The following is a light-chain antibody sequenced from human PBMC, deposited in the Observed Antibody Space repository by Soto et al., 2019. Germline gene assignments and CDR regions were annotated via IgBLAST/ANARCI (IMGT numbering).Light chain of an antibody. CDR2: RNN. J-gene: IGLJ2*01. CDR3: EAWDDSLSAVV. V-gene: IGLV1-47*01. CDR1: GSNIGNNY. Sequence: QSVLTQPPSASGTPGQRVTISCTGSGSNIGNNYVYWYQQLPGTPPKLLINRNNQQPSGVPDRVSCSKSGTLASLAISGLRSQDEDDYYYEAWDDSLSAVVFGGGTKVTVL.